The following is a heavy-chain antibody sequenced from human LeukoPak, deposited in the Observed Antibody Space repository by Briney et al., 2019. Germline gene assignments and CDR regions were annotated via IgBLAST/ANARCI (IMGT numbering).Heavy chain of an antibody. J-gene: IGHJ3*02. Sequence: SQTLSLTCAISGDSVSRNSAAWNWIRQSPSRGLEWLGRTYYRSKWYNDYAVSVKSRITINPDTSKSQFSLQRNSVTPEDTAVYYCARGIAVADSYAFDIWGQGTMVTVSS. CDR3: ARGIAVADSYAFDI. CDR2: TYYRSKWYN. V-gene: IGHV6-1*01. D-gene: IGHD6-19*01. CDR1: GDSVSRNSAA.